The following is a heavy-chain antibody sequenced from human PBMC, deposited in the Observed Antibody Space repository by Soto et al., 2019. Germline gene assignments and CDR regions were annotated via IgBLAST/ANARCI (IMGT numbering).Heavy chain of an antibody. Sequence: GGSLRLSCAASGFTFSSYAMSWVRQAPGKGLEWVSAISGSGGSTYYADSVKGRFTISRDNSKNTLYLQMNSLRAEDTAVYYCAKDGGYSYGYWFLYYFDYWGQGTLVTVSS. CDR3: AKDGGYSYGYWFLYYFDY. J-gene: IGHJ4*02. D-gene: IGHD5-18*01. V-gene: IGHV3-23*01. CDR1: GFTFSSYA. CDR2: ISGSGGST.